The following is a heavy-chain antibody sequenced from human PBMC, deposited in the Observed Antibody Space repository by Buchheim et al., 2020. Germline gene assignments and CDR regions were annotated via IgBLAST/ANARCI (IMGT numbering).Heavy chain of an antibody. V-gene: IGHV3-48*01. Sequence: EVQLVESGGGLVQPGGSLRLSCAASGFTFSSYSMNWVRQAPGKGLEWVSYISSSSSTIYYADSVKGRFTISRDKAKNSLYLQRNSLRAEDTAVYYCASRFLAGSYYFDYWGQGTL. CDR3: ASRFLAGSYYFDY. CDR2: ISSSSSTI. D-gene: IGHD2/OR15-2a*01. CDR1: GFTFSSYS. J-gene: IGHJ4*02.